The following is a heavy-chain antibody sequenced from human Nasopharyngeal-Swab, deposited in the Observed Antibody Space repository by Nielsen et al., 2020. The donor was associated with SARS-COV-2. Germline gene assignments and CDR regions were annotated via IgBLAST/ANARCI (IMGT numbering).Heavy chain of an antibody. Sequence: ASVKVSCKASGYTFTGYYMHGVRQAPGQGLEWMGWMNPNSGNTGYAQKFQGRVTMTRNTSISTAYMELSSLRSEDTAVYYCARGLFDYWGQGTLVTVSS. CDR3: ARGLFDY. CDR2: MNPNSGNT. J-gene: IGHJ4*02. V-gene: IGHV1-8*02. CDR1: GYTFTGYY.